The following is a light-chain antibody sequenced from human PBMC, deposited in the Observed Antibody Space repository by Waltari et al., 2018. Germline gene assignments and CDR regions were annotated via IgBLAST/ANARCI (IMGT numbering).Light chain of an antibody. CDR1: QSVLFSSNSNNY. CDR2: WAS. Sequence: DIVMTQSPDSLAVSLAERATIHCKSSQSVLFSSNSNNYLAWYQQKSGQPPKLLIYWASTRESGVPDRFSGSGSGTHFTLTISSLQAEDVAVYYCQQYYSTPWTFGQGTKVEIK. CDR3: QQYYSTPWT. V-gene: IGKV4-1*01. J-gene: IGKJ1*01.